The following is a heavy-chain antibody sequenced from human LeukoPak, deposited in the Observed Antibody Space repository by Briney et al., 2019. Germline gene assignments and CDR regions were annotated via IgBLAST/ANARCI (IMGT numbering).Heavy chain of an antibody. CDR1: GFSSTNSW. D-gene: IGHD6-19*01. J-gene: IGHJ4*02. Sequence: ESLKISCKGSGFSSTNSWIAWVRQVPGKGLEWMGIIYLGDSDTRYSPSFRGQVTISADKSITTAYLQWSSLRASDTAIYYCARHPSSTRGWPLDYWGQGTLVTVSS. V-gene: IGHV5-51*01. CDR2: IYLGDSDT. CDR3: ARHPSSTRGWPLDY.